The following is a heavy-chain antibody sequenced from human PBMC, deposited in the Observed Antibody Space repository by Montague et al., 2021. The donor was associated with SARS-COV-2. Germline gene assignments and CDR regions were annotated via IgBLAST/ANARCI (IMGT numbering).Heavy chain of an antibody. V-gene: IGHV4-59*01. CDR1: GGSISSYY. J-gene: IGHJ4*02. CDR2: IYYSGGANYYPSRGT. Sequence: SETLSLTCTVSGGSISSYYWNWIRQSPGKGLEWIGYIYYSGGANYYPSRGTNYNPSFESRVAISLDTSKNQFSLNLSSVTTADTAVYYCARGSGYSGYALAYWGQGTLVTVSS. D-gene: IGHD5-12*01. CDR3: ARGSGYSGYALAY.